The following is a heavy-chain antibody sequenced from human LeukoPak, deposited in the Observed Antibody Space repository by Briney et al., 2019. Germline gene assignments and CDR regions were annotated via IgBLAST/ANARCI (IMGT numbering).Heavy chain of an antibody. J-gene: IGHJ3*02. V-gene: IGHV4-59*01. CDR2: IYYSGST. CDR1: GGSISSYY. Sequence: SETLSLTCTVSGGSISSYYWSWIRPPPGKGLEWTGYIYYSGSTNYNPSLKSRVTISVDTSKNQFSLKLSSVTAADTAVYYCARTSEVYAFDIWGQGTMVAVSS. CDR3: ARTSEVYAFDI.